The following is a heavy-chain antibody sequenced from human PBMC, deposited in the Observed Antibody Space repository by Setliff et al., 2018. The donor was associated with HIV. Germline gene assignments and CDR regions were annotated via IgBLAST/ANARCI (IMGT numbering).Heavy chain of an antibody. V-gene: IGHV4-39*01. J-gene: IGHJ6*03. D-gene: IGHD3-3*01. CDR1: GGSISSSNYY. CDR2: IYYSGNA. CDR3: ATRNTLRYLEWLNYYYYYMDV. Sequence: PSETLSLTCTGSGGSISSSNYYWGWIRQPPGKGPEWIVSIYYSGNAYYNPSLKSRVTISVDTSENQFSLKLSSVTAADTAVYYCATRNTLRYLEWLNYYYYYMDVWGKGTTVTVSS.